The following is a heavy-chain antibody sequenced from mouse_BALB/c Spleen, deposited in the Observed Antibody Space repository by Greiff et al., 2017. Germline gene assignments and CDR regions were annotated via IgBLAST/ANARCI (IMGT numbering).Heavy chain of an antibody. J-gene: IGHJ1*01. CDR1: GFTFSSFG. CDR3: ARYGNPRYFDV. V-gene: IGHV5-17*02. D-gene: IGHD2-1*01. CDR2: ISSGSSTI. Sequence: DVHLVESGGGLVQPGGSRKLSCAASGFTFSSFGMHWVRQAPEKGLEWVAYISSGSSTIYYADTVKGRFTISRDNPKNTLFLQMTSLRSEDTAMYYCARYGNPRYFDVWGAGTTVTVSS.